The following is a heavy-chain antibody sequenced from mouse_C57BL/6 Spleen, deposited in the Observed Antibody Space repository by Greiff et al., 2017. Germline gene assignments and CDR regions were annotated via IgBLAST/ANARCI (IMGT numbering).Heavy chain of an antibody. CDR1: GFTFSDYY. CDR2: INYDGSST. CDR3: ARGGYYYGSSYQFAY. J-gene: IGHJ3*01. Sequence: EVMLVESEGGLVQPGSSIKLSCTASGFTFSDYYMAWVRQVPEKGLEWVANINYDGSSTYYLDSLKSRFIISRDNAKNMLYLQMSSLKSEDTATYYCARGGYYYGSSYQFAYRGQWTLVTVAA. D-gene: IGHD1-1*01. V-gene: IGHV5-16*01.